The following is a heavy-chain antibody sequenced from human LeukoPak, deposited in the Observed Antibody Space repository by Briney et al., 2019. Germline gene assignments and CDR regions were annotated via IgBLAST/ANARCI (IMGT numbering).Heavy chain of an antibody. CDR1: GFTFSSYA. J-gene: IGHJ6*04. CDR2: ISVSGGST. D-gene: IGHD2-2*01. CDR3: AKGSGLGYCSSTTCRPFYYYYYGMDV. V-gene: IGHV3-23*01. Sequence: GGSLRLYCAASGFTFSSYAMSWTRQAPGKGLECVSAISVSGGSTYYADSVKGRFTISRDNSKNTLYLQMNSLRAEDTAVYYCAKGSGLGYCSSTTCRPFYYYYYGMDVWGKGTTVTVSS.